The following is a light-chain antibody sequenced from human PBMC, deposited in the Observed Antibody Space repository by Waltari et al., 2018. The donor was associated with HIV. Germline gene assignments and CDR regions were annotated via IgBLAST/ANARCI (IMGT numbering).Light chain of an antibody. J-gene: IGLJ3*02. CDR2: EGS. CDR3: CSYAGSSTLV. Sequence: QSALTQPASVSGSPGQSITISCTGTSSDIGSYNLVSWYQQHPGKAPKLMIYEGSKRPSGVSKRFSGSKAGNTASLTISGVQAEDEADYYCCSYAGSSTLVFGGGTKLTVL. CDR1: SSDIGSYNL. V-gene: IGLV2-23*01.